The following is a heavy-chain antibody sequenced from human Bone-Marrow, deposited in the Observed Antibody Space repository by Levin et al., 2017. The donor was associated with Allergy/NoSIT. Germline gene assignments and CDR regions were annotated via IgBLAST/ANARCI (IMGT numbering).Heavy chain of an antibody. D-gene: IGHD2/OR15-2a*01. CDR1: GFTFSIYS. Sequence: AGGSLRLSCTVSGFTFSIYSINWVRQAPGKGLEWVSSISSSGSDMYYVDSVKGRFTISRDNAKNSLNLQVSSLRAEDTAVYHCVRGIIGDVRVAHKEAFDVWGQGTMVTVSS. CDR3: VRGIIGDVRVAHKEAFDV. V-gene: IGHV3-21*01. J-gene: IGHJ3*01. CDR2: ISSSGSDM.